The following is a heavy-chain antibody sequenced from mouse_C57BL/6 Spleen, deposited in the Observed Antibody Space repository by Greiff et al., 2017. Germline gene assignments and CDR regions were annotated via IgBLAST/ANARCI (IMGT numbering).Heavy chain of an antibody. D-gene: IGHD1-1*01. Sequence: EVQLQQSGPELVKPGASVKISCKASGYSFTGYYMNWVKQSPEKSLEWIGEINPSTGGTTYNQKFKAKATLTVDKSSSTAYMQLKSLTSEDSAVYYCARESYYGSSYGYFDYWGQGTTLTVSS. CDR1: GYSFTGYY. CDR2: INPSTGGT. J-gene: IGHJ2*01. V-gene: IGHV1-42*01. CDR3: ARESYYGSSYGYFDY.